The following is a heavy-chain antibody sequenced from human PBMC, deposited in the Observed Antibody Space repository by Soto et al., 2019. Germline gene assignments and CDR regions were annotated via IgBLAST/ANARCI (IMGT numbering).Heavy chain of an antibody. V-gene: IGHV1-18*01. D-gene: IGHD4-17*01. J-gene: IGHJ4*02. Sequence: QVQLGQSGAEVKKPGASVKVSCKASGYTFTSYGISWLRQAPGQGLEWMGWISAYNGNTNYAQKLQGRVTMTTDTSTSTAYMELRSLRSDDTAVYYCARDRVYGDDGGVNFDYWGQGTLVTVSS. CDR3: ARDRVYGDDGGVNFDY. CDR2: ISAYNGNT. CDR1: GYTFTSYG.